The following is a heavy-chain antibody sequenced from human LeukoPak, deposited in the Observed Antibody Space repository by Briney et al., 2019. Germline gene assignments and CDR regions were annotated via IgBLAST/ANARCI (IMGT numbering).Heavy chain of an antibody. CDR3: AKPAGGAAAANADS. CDR2: VSGSGDST. J-gene: IGHJ5*01. V-gene: IGHV3-23*01. Sequence: PGGSLRLSCAASGFTFSAYAMSWVGHAPGKGLEWVSAVSGSGDSTYYADSVKGRFTISRDNTKNTLFLQMNSLRADDTAIYYCAKPAGGAAAANADSWGQGTLVTVSS. D-gene: IGHD6-13*01. CDR1: GFTFSAYA.